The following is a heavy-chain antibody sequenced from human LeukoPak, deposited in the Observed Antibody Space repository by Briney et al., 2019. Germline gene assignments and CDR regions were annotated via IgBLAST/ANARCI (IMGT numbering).Heavy chain of an antibody. J-gene: IGHJ4*02. CDR1: GYTFTSYG. Sequence: GASVKVSCKASGYTFTSYGISWVRQAPGQGLEWMGWISAYNGNTNYAQKLQGRVTMTTDTSTSTAYMELRSLRSDDTAVYYCARGLMEEEYDYVWGSYRYRVPFFDYWGQGTLVTVFS. D-gene: IGHD3-16*02. V-gene: IGHV1-18*01. CDR2: ISAYNGNT. CDR3: ARGLMEEEYDYVWGSYRYRVPFFDY.